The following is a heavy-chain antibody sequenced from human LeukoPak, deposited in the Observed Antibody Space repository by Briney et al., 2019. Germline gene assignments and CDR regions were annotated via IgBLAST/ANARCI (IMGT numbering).Heavy chain of an antibody. J-gene: IGHJ4*02. V-gene: IGHV3-33*01. Sequence: GGSLRLSCAASGFTFSSYGMHWVRQAPGKGLEWVAVIWYDGSNKYYADSVKGRSTISRDNSKNTLYLQMNSLRAEDTAVYYCARDMTYCSSTSCPFDYWGQGTLVTVSS. CDR3: ARDMTYCSSTSCPFDY. CDR2: IWYDGSNK. CDR1: GFTFSSYG. D-gene: IGHD2-2*01.